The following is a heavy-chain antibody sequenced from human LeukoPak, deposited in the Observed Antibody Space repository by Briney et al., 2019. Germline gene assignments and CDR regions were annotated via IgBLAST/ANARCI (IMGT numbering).Heavy chain of an antibody. J-gene: IGHJ6*03. CDR2: IYSGGST. CDR1: GFTVRSSY. Sequence: GGSLRLSCAASGFTVRSSYMSWVRQAPGKGLEWVSLIYSGGSTYYADSVKGRFTISRDNSKNTLYLQMNSLRAEDTAVYYCAGDKSTYGSGSYLTSYYYYMDVWGKGTTVTVSS. V-gene: IGHV3-53*01. CDR3: AGDKSTYGSGSYLTSYYYYMDV. D-gene: IGHD3-10*01.